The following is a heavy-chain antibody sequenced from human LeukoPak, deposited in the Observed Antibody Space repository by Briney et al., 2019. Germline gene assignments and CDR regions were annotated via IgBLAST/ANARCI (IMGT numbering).Heavy chain of an antibody. V-gene: IGHV3-7*01. CDR3: ARDRWTGAGDGFDI. J-gene: IGHJ3*02. CDR2: IKQDGSEK. CDR1: GFIFSSYW. Sequence: GGSLRLSCAASGFIFSSYWMSWVRQAPGKGLEWVANIKQDGSEKYYVDSVKGQFTISRDNTKKSLYLQMNSLRAEDTAVYYCARDRWTGAGDGFDIWGQGTMVTVSS. D-gene: IGHD3/OR15-3a*01.